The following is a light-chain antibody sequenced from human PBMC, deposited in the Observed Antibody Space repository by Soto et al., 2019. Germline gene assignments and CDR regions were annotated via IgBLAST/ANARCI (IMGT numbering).Light chain of an antibody. CDR3: QQYNSYWT. CDR1: QSISSW. Sequence: IQMTQSPSTLSASVGDRVTITCRASQSISSWLAWYQQKPGKAPKLLIYDASSLESGVPSRFSGSGSGTEFTLTISSLQPDDFATYHCQQYNSYWTFGQGTKVDIK. V-gene: IGKV1-5*01. J-gene: IGKJ1*01. CDR2: DAS.